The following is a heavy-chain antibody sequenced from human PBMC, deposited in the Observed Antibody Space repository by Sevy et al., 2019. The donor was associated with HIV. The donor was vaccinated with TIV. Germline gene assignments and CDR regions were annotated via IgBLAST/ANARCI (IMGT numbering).Heavy chain of an antibody. J-gene: IGHJ6*02. CDR2: ISSSSNYI. V-gene: IGHV3-21*01. D-gene: IGHD5-12*01. Sequence: GGSLRLSCAASGFTFNTFSMNWVRQRPEKGLEWVSSISSSSNYIFYAVSVEGRFTISRDNAKDSLYLQMNSLRAEDTAVYYCVSDQKGQLSAYDGAGYYGMDVWGPGTTVTVSS. CDR3: VSDQKGQLSAYDGAGYYGMDV. CDR1: GFTFNTFS.